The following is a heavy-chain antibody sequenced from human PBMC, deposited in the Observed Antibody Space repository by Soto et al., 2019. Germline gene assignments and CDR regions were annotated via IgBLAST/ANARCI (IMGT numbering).Heavy chain of an antibody. V-gene: IGHV3-21*01. CDR2: ISSSSSYI. Sequence: EVQLVESGGGLVKPGGSLRLSCAASGFTFSSYSMNWVRQAPGKGLEWVSSISSSSSYIYYADSVKGRFTISRDNAKNSLYLQMNSLRAEDTAVYYCARLRQYDILTGYYNPRYYFDYWGQGTLVTVSS. D-gene: IGHD3-9*01. CDR1: GFTFSSYS. J-gene: IGHJ4*02. CDR3: ARLRQYDILTGYYNPRYYFDY.